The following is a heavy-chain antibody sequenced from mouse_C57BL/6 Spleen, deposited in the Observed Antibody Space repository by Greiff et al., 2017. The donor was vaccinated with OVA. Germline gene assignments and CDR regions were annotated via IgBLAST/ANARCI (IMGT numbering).Heavy chain of an antibody. J-gene: IGHJ4*01. V-gene: IGHV1-15*01. CDR3: RLLLYAMDY. CDR2: IDPETGGT. Sequence: QVQLQQSGAELVRPGASVTLSCKASGYTFTDYEMHWVKPTPVHGLEWIGAIDPETGGTAYNQKFKGKAILTAAKSSSTAYMELRSLTSEDSAGYYCRLLLYAMDYWGQGTSVTVSS. CDR1: GYTFTDYE. D-gene: IGHD1-2*01.